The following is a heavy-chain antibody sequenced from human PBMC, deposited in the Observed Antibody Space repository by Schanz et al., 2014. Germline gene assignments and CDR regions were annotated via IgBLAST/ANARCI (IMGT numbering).Heavy chain of an antibody. Sequence: DVQLLESGGGLVQPGGSLRLSCAASGFTLSNSDMHWVRQGTGKGLEWVSTIGYLGDTYYPDSVKGRFTISRDNSKNTLYLQMNTLRAEDTAVYYCARDRGYCSGGSCLTFDYWGQGTLVNVSS. CDR2: IGYLGDT. CDR1: GFTLSNSD. CDR3: ARDRGYCSGGSCLTFDY. D-gene: IGHD2-15*01. V-gene: IGHV3-13*01. J-gene: IGHJ4*02.